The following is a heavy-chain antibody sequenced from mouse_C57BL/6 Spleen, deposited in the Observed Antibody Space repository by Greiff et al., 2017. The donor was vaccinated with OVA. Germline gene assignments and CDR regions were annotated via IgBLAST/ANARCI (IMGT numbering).Heavy chain of an antibody. J-gene: IGHJ2*01. CDR3: ARDYGYDY. D-gene: IGHD2-2*01. V-gene: IGHV1-54*01. CDR2: INPGSGGT. Sequence: QVQLKESGAELVRPGTSVKVSCKASGYAFTNYLIEWVKQRPGQGLEWIGVINPGSGGTNYNEKFKGKATLTADKSSSTAYMQLSSLTSEDSAVYFCARDYGYDYWGQGTTLTVSS. CDR1: GYAFTNYL.